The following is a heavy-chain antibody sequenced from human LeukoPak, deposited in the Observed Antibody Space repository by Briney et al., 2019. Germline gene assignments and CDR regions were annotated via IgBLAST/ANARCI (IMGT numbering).Heavy chain of an antibody. D-gene: IGHD6-19*01. J-gene: IGHJ4*02. CDR2: IKSKTDGETT. CDR1: GFTFNKAW. V-gene: IGHV3-15*01. CDR3: ITDGNTVAGHFNY. Sequence: GGSLRLSCAASGFTFNKAWMSWVRQAPGKGLEWVGHIKSKTDGETTDYAAPVKGRFTISRNESKNKLLLQRNSLKIEDTAVYFCITDGNTVAGHFNYWGQGTLVTVSS.